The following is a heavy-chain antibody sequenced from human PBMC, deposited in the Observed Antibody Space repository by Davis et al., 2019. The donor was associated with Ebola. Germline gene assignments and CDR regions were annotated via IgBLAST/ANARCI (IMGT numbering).Heavy chain of an antibody. D-gene: IGHD4-11*01. CDR3: AKPLYSNYEGIYD. Sequence: GESLKISCAASGFTFKTFGMNWVRQAPGKGLEWLAFMRYDDSDKYYADSLKGRFTISRDISKNTLYLQMSSLRSEDTALYFCAKPLYSNYEGIYDWGQGTLVTVSS. J-gene: IGHJ4*02. V-gene: IGHV3-30*02. CDR2: MRYDDSDK. CDR1: GFTFKTFG.